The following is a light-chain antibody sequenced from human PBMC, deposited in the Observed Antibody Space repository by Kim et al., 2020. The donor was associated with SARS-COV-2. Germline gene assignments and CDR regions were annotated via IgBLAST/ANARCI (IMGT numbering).Light chain of an antibody. V-gene: IGKV1D-12*01. CDR2: AAS. CDR3: QQANSFPLT. CDR1: QGISSW. Sequence: DIQMTQSPSSVSASVGDRVTITCRASQGISSWLAWYQRKPGKAPKLLIYAASSLQSGVPSRFSGSGSGTDFTLTISSLQPEDFAIYYCQQANSFPLTFGGRTKVDIK. J-gene: IGKJ4*01.